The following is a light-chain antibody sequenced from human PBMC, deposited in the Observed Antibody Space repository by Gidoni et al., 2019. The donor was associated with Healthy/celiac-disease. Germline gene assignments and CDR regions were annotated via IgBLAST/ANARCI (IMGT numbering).Light chain of an antibody. V-gene: IGKV4-1*01. CDR2: WAS. J-gene: IGKJ3*01. CDR1: QSVLYSSNNKNY. CDR3: QQYYSTPFT. Sequence: DIAMTQSPDSLAVSLGERATINCKPSQSVLYSSNNKNYLAWYQQKPGQPPKLLIYWASTRESGVPDRFSGSGSGTDFTLTISSLQAEDVAVYYCQQYYSTPFTFGPGTKVEIK.